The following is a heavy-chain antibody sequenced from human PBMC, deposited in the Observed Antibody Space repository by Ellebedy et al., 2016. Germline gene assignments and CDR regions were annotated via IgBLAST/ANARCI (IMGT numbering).Heavy chain of an antibody. V-gene: IGHV4-59*01. Sequence: SETLSLTCTVSGGSISSYYWGWIRQPPGKGLEWIGYIYYSGSTNYNPSLKSRVTISVDTSKNQFSLKLSSVTAADTAVYYCARALTGEEDWYFDLWGRGTLVTVSS. D-gene: IGHD7-27*01. CDR1: GGSISSYY. CDR3: ARALTGEEDWYFDL. J-gene: IGHJ2*01. CDR2: IYYSGST.